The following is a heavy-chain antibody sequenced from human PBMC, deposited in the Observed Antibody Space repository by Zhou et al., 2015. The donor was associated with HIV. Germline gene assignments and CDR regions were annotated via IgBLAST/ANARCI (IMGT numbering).Heavy chain of an antibody. CDR1: GFIFNNYA. D-gene: IGHD1-26*01. CDR3: AKDFLMGARRGGFDP. Sequence: QVQLVESGGGVVQPGKSLRLSCAVSGFIFNNYAIHWVRQAPGKGLEWVAFIQYDGSDKFYADSVKGRFTISRDNSNNTVYLQMNSLRSEDTSVYYCAKDFLMGARRGGFDPWGQGTLVTVSS. V-gene: IGHV3-30*02. J-gene: IGHJ5*02. CDR2: IQYDGSDK.